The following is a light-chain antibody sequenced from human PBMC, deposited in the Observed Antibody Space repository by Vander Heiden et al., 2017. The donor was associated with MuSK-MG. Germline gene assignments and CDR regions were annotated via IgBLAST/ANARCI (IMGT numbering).Light chain of an antibody. V-gene: IGLV1-51*02. J-gene: IGLJ2*01. CDR3: GTWDSSLSAGV. CDR1: SSNIGNNY. Sequence: QSVLTHPPSVSVAPGLKVTIASSGSSSNIGNNYVSWYQQLPAAAPKLLIYDNNKRPSGIPDRFSGSKSGTSATLGITGLQTGDEADYYCGTWDSSLSAGVFGGGTKLTVL. CDR2: DNN.